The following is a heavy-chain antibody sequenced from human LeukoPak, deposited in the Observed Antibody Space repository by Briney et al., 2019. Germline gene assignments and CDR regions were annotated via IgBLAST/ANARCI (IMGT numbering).Heavy chain of an antibody. D-gene: IGHD5-18*01. J-gene: IGHJ1*01. Sequence: PGGSLRLSCAASGFTFSSYSMNWVRQAPGKGLEWVSYISSSSSTIFYADSVKGRFTISRDNAKNSLYLQMNSLRDEDTAVYYCARADSYGPAEYFQHWGQGTLVTVSS. CDR2: ISSSSSTI. V-gene: IGHV3-48*02. CDR3: ARADSYGPAEYFQH. CDR1: GFTFSSYS.